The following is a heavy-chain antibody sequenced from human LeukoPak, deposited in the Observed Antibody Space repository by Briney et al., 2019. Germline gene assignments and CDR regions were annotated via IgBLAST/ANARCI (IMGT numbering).Heavy chain of an antibody. J-gene: IGHJ4*02. CDR3: ARDGGYCSSTSCLLFDY. CDR1: GGSISSGAYY. D-gene: IGHD2-2*01. CDR2: IYYSGST. V-gene: IGHV4-30-4*08. Sequence: PSETLSLTCTVSGGSISSGAYYWSWIRQPPGRGLEWIGYIYYSGSTYYNPSLKSRVTISVDTSKNQFSLKLSSVTAADTAVYCCARDGGYCSSTSCLLFDYWGQGTLVTVSS.